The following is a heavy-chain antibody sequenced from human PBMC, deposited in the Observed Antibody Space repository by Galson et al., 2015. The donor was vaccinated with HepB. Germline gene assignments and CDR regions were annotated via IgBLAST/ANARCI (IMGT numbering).Heavy chain of an antibody. Sequence: SLRLSCAASGFTFSSYAMHWVRQAPGKGLEYVSAISSNGGSTYYANSVKGRFTISRDNSKNTLYLQMGSLRAEDMAVYYCAREYYYDSSAPDYWGQGTLVTVSS. D-gene: IGHD3-22*01. CDR2: ISSNGGST. V-gene: IGHV3-64*01. CDR1: GFTFSSYA. J-gene: IGHJ4*02. CDR3: AREYYYDSSAPDY.